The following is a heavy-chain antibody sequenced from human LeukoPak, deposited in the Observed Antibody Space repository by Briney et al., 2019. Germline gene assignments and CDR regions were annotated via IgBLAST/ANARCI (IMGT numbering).Heavy chain of an antibody. CDR2: IYSGGST. J-gene: IGHJ6*03. D-gene: IGHD3-3*01. Sequence: PGGSLRLSCAASGFTVSSNYMSWVRQAPGKGLEWVSVIYSGGSTYYADSAKGRFTISRDNSKNTLYLQMNSLRAEGTAVYYCARDSGGIYDFWSGSPYYMDVWGKGTTVTVSS. V-gene: IGHV3-53*01. CDR1: GFTVSSNY. CDR3: ARDSGGIYDFWSGSPYYMDV.